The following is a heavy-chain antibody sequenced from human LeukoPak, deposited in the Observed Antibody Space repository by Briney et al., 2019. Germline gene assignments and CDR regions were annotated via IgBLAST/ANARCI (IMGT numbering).Heavy chain of an antibody. V-gene: IGHV4-39*07. CDR1: GGSISSGGYY. Sequence: SETLSLTCTVSGGSISSGGYYWSWVRQPPGKGLEWIGEIYHSGTTNYNPSLKSRVTISIDKSKNQFSLKLSSVTAADTAVYYCARDQWLLRGGDHDAFDIWGQGTMVTASS. D-gene: IGHD6-19*01. CDR2: IYHSGTT. J-gene: IGHJ3*02. CDR3: ARDQWLLRGGDHDAFDI.